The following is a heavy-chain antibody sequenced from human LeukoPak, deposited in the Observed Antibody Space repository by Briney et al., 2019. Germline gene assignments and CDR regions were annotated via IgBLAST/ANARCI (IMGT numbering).Heavy chain of an antibody. J-gene: IGHJ4*02. D-gene: IGHD7-27*01. Sequence: GGSLRLSCTASGLTFSSYSMNWDRQAPGKGLEWVSYISSSSSNIFYADSFKGRFTISRDNAQNSLYLQMNSLRVEDTAVYYCARDPPGAHFDYWGQGTLVTVSS. V-gene: IGHV3-21*01. CDR1: GLTFSSYS. CDR2: ISSSSSNI. CDR3: ARDPPGAHFDY.